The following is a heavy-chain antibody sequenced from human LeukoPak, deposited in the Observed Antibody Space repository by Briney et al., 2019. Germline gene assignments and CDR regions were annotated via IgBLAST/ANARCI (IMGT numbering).Heavy chain of an antibody. CDR3: AKDKVAHYDILTGYYFDY. Sequence: PGGSLRPSCAASGFTFSSYGMHWVRQAPGKGLEWVAVISYDGGNKYYADSVKGRFTISRDNSKNTLYLQMNSLRAEDTAVYYCAKDKVAHYDILTGYYFDYWGQGTLVTVSS. CDR1: GFTFSSYG. J-gene: IGHJ4*02. V-gene: IGHV3-30*18. D-gene: IGHD3-9*01. CDR2: ISYDGGNK.